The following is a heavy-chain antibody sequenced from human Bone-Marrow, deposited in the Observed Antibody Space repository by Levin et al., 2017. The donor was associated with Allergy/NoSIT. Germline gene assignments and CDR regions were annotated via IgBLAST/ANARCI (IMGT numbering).Heavy chain of an antibody. CDR3: ARDWGNCSGGSCYPEDYFDF. CDR2: IWSDGSKK. J-gene: IGHJ4*02. D-gene: IGHD2-15*01. V-gene: IGHV3-33*01. CDR1: GFTFSDHA. Sequence: GESLKISCAASGFTFSDHAMHWVRQAPGKTLEWVAVIWSDGSKKYYADSVKGRFTISRDNPKNTLYLQMNSLGADDTAMYYCARDWGNCSGGSCYPEDYFDFWGQGTLVTVSS.